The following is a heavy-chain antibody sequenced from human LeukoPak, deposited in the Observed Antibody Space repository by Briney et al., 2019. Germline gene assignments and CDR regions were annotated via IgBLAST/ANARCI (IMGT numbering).Heavy chain of an antibody. D-gene: IGHD5-18*01. Sequence: GGSLRLSCAASGFTVSSNYMSWVRQAPGKGLEWVSVIYTNGNTYYADSVKGRFTISRDSSKNTLYLQMNSLRAEDTAVYYCAREMWDSYGYVDYWGQGTLVTVSS. CDR1: GFTVSSNY. CDR3: AREMWDSYGYVDY. J-gene: IGHJ4*02. V-gene: IGHV3-53*01. CDR2: IYTNGNT.